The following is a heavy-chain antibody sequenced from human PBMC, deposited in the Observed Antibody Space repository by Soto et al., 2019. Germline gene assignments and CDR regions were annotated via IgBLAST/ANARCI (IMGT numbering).Heavy chain of an antibody. CDR3: AREYYHSSGYRFSDY. V-gene: IGHV4-59*12. J-gene: IGHJ4*02. D-gene: IGHD3-22*01. Sequence: PSETLSLTCTVSGGSISSYYWSWIRQPPGKGLEWIGEINHSGSTNYNPSLKSRVTISVDKSKNQFSLNLSSVTAADTAVYYCAREYYHSSGYRFSDYWGQGTLVTVSS. CDR1: GGSISSYY. CDR2: INHSGST.